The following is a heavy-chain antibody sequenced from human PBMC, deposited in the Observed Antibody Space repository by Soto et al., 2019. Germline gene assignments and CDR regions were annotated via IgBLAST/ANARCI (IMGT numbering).Heavy chain of an antibody. V-gene: IGHV4-59*01. J-gene: IGHJ3*02. Sequence: SETLSLTCTVSGGSISSYYWSWIRQPPGKGLEWIGYIYYSGSTNYNPSLKSRVTISVDTSKNQFSLKLSSVTAADTAVYYCARVMGATRGYAFDIWGQGTMVTVSS. D-gene: IGHD1-26*01. CDR3: ARVMGATRGYAFDI. CDR1: GGSISSYY. CDR2: IYYSGST.